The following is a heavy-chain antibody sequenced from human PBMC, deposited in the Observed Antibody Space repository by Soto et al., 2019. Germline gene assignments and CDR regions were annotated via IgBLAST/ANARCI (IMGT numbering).Heavy chain of an antibody. V-gene: IGHV1-18*01. CDR1: GYTFTSYG. J-gene: IGHJ5*02. Sequence: QVQLVQSGAEVKKPGASVKVSCKASGYTFTSYGISWVRQAPAQGLEWMGWISAYNGNTNYAQKLQGRVTMTTDTSTSTAYMELRSLRSDDTAVYYCASLYYYDSSGYSLPGWFDPWGQGTLVTVSS. CDR2: ISAYNGNT. CDR3: ASLYYYDSSGYSLPGWFDP. D-gene: IGHD3-22*01.